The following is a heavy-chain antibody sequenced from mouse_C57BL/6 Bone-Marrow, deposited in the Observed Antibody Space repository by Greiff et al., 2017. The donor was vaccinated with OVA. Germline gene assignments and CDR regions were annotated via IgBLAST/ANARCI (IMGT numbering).Heavy chain of an antibody. J-gene: IGHJ2*01. CDR2: ISDGGSYT. Sequence: EVMLVESGGGLVKPGGSLKLSCAASGFTFSSYAMSWVRQTPEKRLEWVATISDGGSYTYYPDNVKGRFTISKDNAKNNLYLQMSHLKSEDTAMYYCARDFTTVVSYWGQGTTLTVSS. CDR3: ARDFTTVVSY. V-gene: IGHV5-4*01. CDR1: GFTFSSYA. D-gene: IGHD1-1*01.